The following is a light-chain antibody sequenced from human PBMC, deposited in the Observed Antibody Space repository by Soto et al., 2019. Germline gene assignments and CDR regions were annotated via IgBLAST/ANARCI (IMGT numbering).Light chain of an antibody. Sequence: DIQMTQSPSSLSASVGDRVTITCRASQSISSYLNWYQQKPGKAPKLMIYAASSLQSGVPSRFSGSGSGTDFTLTISSLQPEDFATDYCQQSYITPLTFGGGTKVEIK. V-gene: IGKV1-39*01. J-gene: IGKJ4*01. CDR3: QQSYITPLT. CDR1: QSISSY. CDR2: AAS.